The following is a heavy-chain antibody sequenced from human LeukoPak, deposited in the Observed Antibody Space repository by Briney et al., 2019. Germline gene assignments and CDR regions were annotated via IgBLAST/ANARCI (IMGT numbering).Heavy chain of an antibody. Sequence: SETLSLTCAVYGGSFSGYYWSWIRQPPGKGLEWIGEINHSGSTNYNPSLKSRVTISVDTSKNQFSLKLSSVTAADTAVYYCARRPRRYYASSGYYLDYWGQGTLVTVSS. CDR3: ARRPRRYYASSGYYLDY. J-gene: IGHJ4*02. D-gene: IGHD3-22*01. CDR2: INHSGST. CDR1: GGSFSGYY. V-gene: IGHV4-34*01.